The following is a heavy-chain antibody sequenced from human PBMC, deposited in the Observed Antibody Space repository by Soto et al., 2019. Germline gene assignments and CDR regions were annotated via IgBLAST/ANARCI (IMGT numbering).Heavy chain of an antibody. V-gene: IGHV3-64*01. Sequence: EVQLVESGGGLVQPGGSLRLSCAASGFTFSSYAMHWVRQAPGKGLEYVSAISSNGGSTYYANSVKGRFTISRDNSKNTLYLQMGSLRAEDMAVYYCARGPDVWGQGTTVTVSS. CDR1: GFTFSSYA. CDR3: ARGPDV. CDR2: ISSNGGST. J-gene: IGHJ6*02.